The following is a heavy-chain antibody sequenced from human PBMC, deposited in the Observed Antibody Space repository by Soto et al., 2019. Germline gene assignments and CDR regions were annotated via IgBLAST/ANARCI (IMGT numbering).Heavy chain of an antibody. Sequence: QVQLQESGPGLVKPSETLSLTCTVSGGSISSYYWSWIRQPPGKGLEWIGYIYYSGSTNYNPSLKSRVTISVDTSKNQFSLKLSSVTAADTAVYYCARDTGRLNWFDPWGQGTLVTVSS. D-gene: IGHD6-25*01. CDR2: IYYSGST. CDR1: GGSISSYY. CDR3: ARDTGRLNWFDP. J-gene: IGHJ5*02. V-gene: IGHV4-59*01.